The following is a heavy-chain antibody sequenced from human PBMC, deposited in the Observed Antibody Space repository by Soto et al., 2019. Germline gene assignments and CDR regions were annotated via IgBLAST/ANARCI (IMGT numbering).Heavy chain of an antibody. Sequence: ASVKVSCKASGYTFTDYYMHWVRQAPGQGLEWMGWISAYNGNTNYAQKLQGRVTMTTDTSTSTAYMELRSLRSDDTAVYYCARAPTITAAFDIWGQGTMVTVSS. CDR3: ARAPTITAAFDI. D-gene: IGHD2-2*01. V-gene: IGHV1-18*04. CDR1: GYTFTDYY. CDR2: ISAYNGNT. J-gene: IGHJ3*02.